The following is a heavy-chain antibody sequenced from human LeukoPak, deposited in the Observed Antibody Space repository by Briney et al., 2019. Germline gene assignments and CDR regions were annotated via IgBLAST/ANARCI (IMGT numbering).Heavy chain of an antibody. CDR3: ARGQTIVGATGDY. Sequence: SETLSLTCAVSGGSFSSSNWWSWVRQPPGKGLERIGEIYHSGSTNYNPSLKSRVTISVDTSKNQFSLKLSSVTAADTAVYYCARGQTIVGATGDYWGQGTLVTVSS. V-gene: IGHV4-4*02. CDR2: IYHSGST. J-gene: IGHJ4*02. D-gene: IGHD1-26*01. CDR1: GGSFSSSNW.